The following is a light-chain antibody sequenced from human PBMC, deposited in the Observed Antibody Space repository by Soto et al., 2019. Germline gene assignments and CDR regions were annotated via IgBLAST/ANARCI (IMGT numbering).Light chain of an antibody. CDR3: GSYTSSSTPLWV. Sequence: QSALTQPASVSASPGQSITISCTATSSGVGSFNYVSWYQQYPGKAPKLIIYDVTNRPSGVSSRFSGSKSGNTASLTISGLQAEDEADYYCGSYTSSSTPLWVFGGGTKLTVL. CDR2: DVT. CDR1: SSGVGSFNY. V-gene: IGLV2-14*01. J-gene: IGLJ3*02.